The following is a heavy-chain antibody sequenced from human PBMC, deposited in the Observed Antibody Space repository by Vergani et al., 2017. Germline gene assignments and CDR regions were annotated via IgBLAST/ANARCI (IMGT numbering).Heavy chain of an antibody. V-gene: IGHV3-53*01. CDR1: GVTVSSNY. J-gene: IGHJ6*03. CDR2: IYSGGST. CDR3: ARDGLLDRSMDV. D-gene: IGHD3-3*02. Sequence: EVQLVESGGGLIQPGGSLRLSCTASGVTVSSNYMSWVRQAPGKGLEWVSVIYSGGSTYYADPVKGRFTICRDNSKIPLYLQMNSLGAEGTAVYYCARDGLLDRSMDVWGKXP.